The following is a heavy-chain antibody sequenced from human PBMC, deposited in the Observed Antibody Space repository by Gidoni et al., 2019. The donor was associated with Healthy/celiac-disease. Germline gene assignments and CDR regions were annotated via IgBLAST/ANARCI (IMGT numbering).Heavy chain of an antibody. V-gene: IGHV4-61*02. CDR1: GRAIRCVRYY. CDR2: IYTSGST. D-gene: IGHD6-19*01. Sequence: QVQLPESGPRLVKPPQTLSPPCPVSGRAIRCVRYYWSWIRQPAGKGLEWIGRIYTSGSTNYNHSLKSRVTISVDTSKNQFSLKLSSVTAADTAVYYCARTHSSGWYGGNFDYWGQGTLVTVSS. J-gene: IGHJ4*02. CDR3: ARTHSSGWYGGNFDY.